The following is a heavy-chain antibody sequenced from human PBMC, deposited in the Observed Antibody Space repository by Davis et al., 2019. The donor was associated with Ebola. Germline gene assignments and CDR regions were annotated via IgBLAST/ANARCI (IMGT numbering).Heavy chain of an antibody. CDR2: ISGSGSTT. CDR1: GFIFSTYT. V-gene: IGHV3-23*01. D-gene: IGHD2-2*01. CDR3: ARDGFVVVPAAMKGYGVGYYYYYMDV. J-gene: IGHJ6*03. Sequence: GGSLRLSCAASGFIFSTYTMSWVRQAPGKGLEWVSGISGSGSTTYHADSVKGRFTISRDNSRNTLYLQMNSLRAEDTAVYYCARDGFVVVPAAMKGYGVGYYYYYMDVWGKGTTVTVSS.